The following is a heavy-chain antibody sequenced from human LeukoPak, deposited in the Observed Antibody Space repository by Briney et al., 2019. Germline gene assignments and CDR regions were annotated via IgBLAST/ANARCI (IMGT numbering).Heavy chain of an antibody. CDR1: GASISSSY. V-gene: IGHV4-4*07. D-gene: IGHD3-22*01. Sequence: PSETLSLTCTVSGASISSSYCTWIRQSAGEGLEWIGRMSSGGSTTYNPSFKGRVTMSLDMSKKQFSLNLASVTAADTAVYYCARDQTYYVSSGYYYVTYLQHWGQSILVTVSS. CDR3: ARDQTYYVSSGYYYVTYLQH. J-gene: IGHJ1*01. CDR2: MSSGGST.